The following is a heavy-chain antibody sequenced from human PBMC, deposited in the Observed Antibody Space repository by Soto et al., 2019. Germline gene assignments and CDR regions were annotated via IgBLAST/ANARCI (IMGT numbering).Heavy chain of an antibody. CDR2: IYYSGST. CDR3: ARQAVAGARSDY. V-gene: IGHV4-39*01. J-gene: IGHJ4*02. CDR1: GGSISSSSYY. Sequence: SETLSLTCTVSGGSISSSSYYWGWIRQPPGKGLEWIGSIYYSGSTYYNPSLKSRVTISVDTSKNQFSLKLSSVTAADTAVYYCARQAVAGARSDYWGQGTLVTVSS. D-gene: IGHD6-19*01.